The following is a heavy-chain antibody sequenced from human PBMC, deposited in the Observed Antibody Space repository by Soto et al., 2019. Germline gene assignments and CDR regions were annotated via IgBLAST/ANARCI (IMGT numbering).Heavy chain of an antibody. CDR3: ARMAGQDNGYDFLPQY. Sequence: PGGSLRLSCAASGFTFSNYGMLWVRQAPGKGLEWLSIMSYDGSKKHYSDSVKGRFIVSRDNSKNTLYLQMFSLRIEDTAIYYCARMAGQDNGYDFLPQYWGRGTLVTVSS. V-gene: IGHV3-30*03. CDR1: GFTFSNYG. D-gene: IGHD5-12*01. CDR2: MSYDGSKK. J-gene: IGHJ1*01.